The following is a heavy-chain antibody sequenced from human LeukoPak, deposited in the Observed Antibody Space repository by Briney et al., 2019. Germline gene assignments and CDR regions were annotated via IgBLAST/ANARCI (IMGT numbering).Heavy chain of an antibody. CDR2: INPNSGGT. CDR3: ARGSYEYPNWFDP. Sequence: EASVKVSCKASGYTFTGSYIHWVRQAPGQGLEWMGWINPNSGGTNYAQKFQGRVTMTRDTSISTAYMELTGLGSDDTAVYYCARGSYEYPNWFDPWGQGTLVIVSS. CDR1: GYTFTGSY. V-gene: IGHV1-2*02. J-gene: IGHJ5*02. D-gene: IGHD3-16*01.